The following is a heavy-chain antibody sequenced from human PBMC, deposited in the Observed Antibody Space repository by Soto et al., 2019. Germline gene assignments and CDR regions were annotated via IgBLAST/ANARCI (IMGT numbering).Heavy chain of an antibody. CDR1: GGSISSYD. J-gene: IGHJ6*02. CDR2: IYYSGST. Sequence: PSGTLSLTCTVSGGSISSYDWSWIRQPPGKGLEWIGYIYYSGSTNYNPSLKSRVTISVDTSKNQFSLKLSSVTAADTAVYYCARERYSRSWVGPYGMDVWGQGTTVTVSS. V-gene: IGHV4-59*01. D-gene: IGHD6-13*01. CDR3: ARERYSRSWVGPYGMDV.